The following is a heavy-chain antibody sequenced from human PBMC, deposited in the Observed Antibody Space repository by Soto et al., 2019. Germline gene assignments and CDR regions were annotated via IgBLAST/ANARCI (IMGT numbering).Heavy chain of an antibody. J-gene: IGHJ3*01. CDR3: ATSCTAPCDSISSAFSA. Sequence: QVQLQESGPGLVQPSETLSLTCAVSGDSISRSVWWTWVRQSPGKGLEWIGDAYHTGNTNYSPSLSARASPPADNPKNLLPLFLHSAPAAATALSYCATSCTAPCDSISSAFSAWGHGTMVTVSS. D-gene: IGHD2-21*02. V-gene: IGHV4-4*02. CDR1: GDSISRSVW. CDR2: AYHTGNT.